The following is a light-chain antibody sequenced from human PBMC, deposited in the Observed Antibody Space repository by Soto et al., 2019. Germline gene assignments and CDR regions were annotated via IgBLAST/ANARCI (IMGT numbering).Light chain of an antibody. CDR3: DSYPIKGTPV. V-gene: IGLV2-14*03. J-gene: IGLJ3*02. CDR1: SSDVGNYNY. CDR2: EVY. Sequence: QSALTQPTSVSGSPGQSITISCTGTSSDVGNYNYVSWYQQYPGKAPILIINEVYHRPSGVSNRFSGSKSGNTASLTISGLQAEDEADYTCDSYPIKGTPVFGGATKLTVL.